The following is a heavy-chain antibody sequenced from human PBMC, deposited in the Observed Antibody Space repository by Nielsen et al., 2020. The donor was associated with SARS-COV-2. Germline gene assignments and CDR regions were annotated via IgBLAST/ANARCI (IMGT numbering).Heavy chain of an antibody. V-gene: IGHV4-39*07. CDR1: GGSISSSSYY. D-gene: IGHD4-17*01. Sequence: SETLSLTCTVSGGSISSSSYYWGWIRQPPGKGLEWIGGIYYSGSTYYNPSLKSRVTISVDKSKNQFSLKLSSVTAADTAVYYCARGEGHDYGDTLLFPEYFQHWGQGTLVTVSS. J-gene: IGHJ1*01. CDR2: IYYSGST. CDR3: ARGEGHDYGDTLLFPEYFQH.